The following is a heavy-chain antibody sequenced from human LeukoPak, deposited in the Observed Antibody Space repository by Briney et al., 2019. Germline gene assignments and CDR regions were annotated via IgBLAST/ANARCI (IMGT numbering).Heavy chain of an antibody. CDR3: ARPRLRGGIYFDY. V-gene: IGHV1-2*02. J-gene: IGHJ4*02. CDR1: GYTFTGYY. CDR2: INPNSGGT. Sequence: ASVKVSCKASGYTFTGYYMHWVRQAPGQGLEWMGWINPNSGGTNYAQKFQGRVTMTRDTSISTAYMELSRLRSDDTAVYYCARPRLRGGIYFDYWGQGTLVTVSS. D-gene: IGHD4-17*01.